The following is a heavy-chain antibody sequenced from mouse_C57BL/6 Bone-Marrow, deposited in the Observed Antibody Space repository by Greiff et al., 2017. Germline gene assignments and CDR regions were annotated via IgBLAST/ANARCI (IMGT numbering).Heavy chain of an antibody. CDR2: INPNNGGT. J-gene: IGHJ4*01. CDR3: ATVVATRGAMDY. D-gene: IGHD1-1*01. Sequence: EVQLQQSGPELVKPGASVKISCKASGYTFTDYYMNWVKQSHGKSLEWIGDINPNNGGTSYNQKFKGKATLTVDKSSSTAYMELRRLTSEDSAVYYCATVVATRGAMDYWGQGTSVTVSS. CDR1: GYTFTDYY. V-gene: IGHV1-26*01.